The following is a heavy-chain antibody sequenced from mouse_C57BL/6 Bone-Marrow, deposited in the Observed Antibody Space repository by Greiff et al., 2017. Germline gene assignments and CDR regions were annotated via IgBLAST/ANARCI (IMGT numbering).Heavy chain of an antibody. J-gene: IGHJ3*01. D-gene: IGHD4-1*01. V-gene: IGHV1-81*01. CDR3: ARRNITGIAY. CDR2: IYPRSGNT. CDR1: GYTFTSYG. Sequence: VQLQQSGAELARPGASVKLSCKASGYTFTSYGISWVKQRTGQGLEWIGEIYPRSGNTYYNEKFKGKATLTADKSSSTAYMELRSLTSEDSAVYFCARRNITGIAYWGQGTLVTVSA.